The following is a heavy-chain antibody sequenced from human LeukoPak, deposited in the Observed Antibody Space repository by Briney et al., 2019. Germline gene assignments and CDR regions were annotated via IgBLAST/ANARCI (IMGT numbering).Heavy chain of an antibody. J-gene: IGHJ4*02. Sequence: GGSLRLSCAASGFTFSSYEMNWVRQAPGKGLEWVSYISSSGSTIYYADSVKGRFTISRDNAKNSLYLQMNSLRVEDTAVYYCAGAHNWKYGTFDYWGQGTLVTVSS. CDR3: AGAHNWKYGTFDY. CDR1: GFTFSSYE. CDR2: ISSSGSTI. V-gene: IGHV3-48*03. D-gene: IGHD1-20*01.